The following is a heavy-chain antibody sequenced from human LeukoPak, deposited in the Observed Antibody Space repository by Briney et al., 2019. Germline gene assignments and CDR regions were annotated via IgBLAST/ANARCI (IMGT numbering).Heavy chain of an antibody. J-gene: IGHJ4*02. Sequence: PSETLSLTCTVSGGSISTYYWTCIRQLPGKGLQWIGYIYYSGSTKYNPSLKSRVTISADTSKNQFSLKLTSVTAADTAVYYCARQTLTASDSFDYWGQGTLVTVSS. CDR3: ARQTLTASDSFDY. V-gene: IGHV4-59*08. D-gene: IGHD3-22*01. CDR2: IYYSGST. CDR1: GGSISTYY.